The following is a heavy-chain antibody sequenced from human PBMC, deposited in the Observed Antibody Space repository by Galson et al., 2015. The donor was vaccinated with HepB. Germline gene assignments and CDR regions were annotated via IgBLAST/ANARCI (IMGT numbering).Heavy chain of an antibody. CDR3: AKSHSGSYYGAFDI. J-gene: IGHJ4*02. Sequence: SLRLSCAASGFAFSSYSMNWVRQAPGKGLEWLSYISSGSTTIFYSDSVKGRFTISRDNAKNSLYLQMKSLRDEDTAVYYCAKSHSGSYYGAFDIWGQGTLVTVSS. V-gene: IGHV3-48*02. CDR2: ISSGSTTI. CDR1: GFAFSSYS. D-gene: IGHD1-26*01.